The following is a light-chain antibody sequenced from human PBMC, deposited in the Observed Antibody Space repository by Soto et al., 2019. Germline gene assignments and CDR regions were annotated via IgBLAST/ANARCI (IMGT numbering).Light chain of an antibody. V-gene: IGLV1-40*01. CDR2: GNS. J-gene: IGLJ2*01. CDR3: QSYDSSLSGFVV. CDR1: SSNIGAGYD. Sequence: QSVLTQPPSVSGAPGQRITISCTGSSSNIGAGYDVHWYQKLPGTAPKLLMYGNSSRPSGVPDRFSGSKSGTSASLAITGLQAEDEADYYCQSYDSSLSGFVVFGGGTKVTVL.